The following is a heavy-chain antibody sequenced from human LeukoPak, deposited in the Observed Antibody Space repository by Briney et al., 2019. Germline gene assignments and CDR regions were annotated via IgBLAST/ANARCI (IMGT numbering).Heavy chain of an antibody. V-gene: IGHV4-34*01. CDR3: ARGSIRYYYGSGSYRYYFDY. CDR2: INHSGST. J-gene: IGHJ4*02. D-gene: IGHD3-10*01. CDR1: GGSFSGYY. Sequence: SETLSLTCAVYGGSFSGYYWSWIRQPPGKGLEWIGEINHSGSTNYNPSLKSRVTISVDTSKNQFSLKLSSVTAADTAVYYCARGSIRYYYGSGSYRYYFDYWGQGTLVTVSS.